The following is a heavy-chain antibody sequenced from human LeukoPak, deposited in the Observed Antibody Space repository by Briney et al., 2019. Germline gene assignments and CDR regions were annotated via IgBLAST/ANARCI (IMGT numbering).Heavy chain of an antibody. CDR2: IIPILGIA. D-gene: IGHD2-2*01. J-gene: IGHJ6*03. Sequence: SVKVSCKASGGTLSSYAISWVRQAPGQGLEWMGRIIPILGIANYAQKFQGRVTITADKSTSTAYMELSSLRSEDTAVYYCARAGTSFFYYYMDVWGKGTTVTVSS. V-gene: IGHV1-69*04. CDR1: GGTLSSYA. CDR3: ARAGTSFFYYYMDV.